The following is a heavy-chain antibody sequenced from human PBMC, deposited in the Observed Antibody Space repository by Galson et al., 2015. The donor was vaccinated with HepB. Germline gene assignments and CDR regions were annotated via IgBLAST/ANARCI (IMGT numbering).Heavy chain of an antibody. Sequence: SVKVSCKASGFTFTSSAVQWVRQARGQRLEWIGWIVVGSGNTNYAQKFQERVTITRDMSTSTAYMELSSLRSEDTAVYYCVAGHDEWELLNFDYWGQGTLVTVSS. D-gene: IGHD1-26*01. CDR1: GFTFTSSA. CDR2: IVVGSGNT. J-gene: IGHJ4*02. V-gene: IGHV1-58*01. CDR3: VAGHDEWELLNFDY.